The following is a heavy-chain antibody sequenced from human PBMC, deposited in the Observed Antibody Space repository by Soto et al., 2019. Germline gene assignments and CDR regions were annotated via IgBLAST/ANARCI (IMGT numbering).Heavy chain of an antibody. D-gene: IGHD2-15*01. CDR1: GFNFSSYL. Sequence: GVSLILSCASSGFNFSSYLMSWVRQAPGEGREWVSAISGSGGSTYYADSVKGRFTISRDNSKNTLYLQMNSLRAEDTAGYYCAKDRAVVVAAATGYCYAMGVWGKGPTAAVAS. CDR3: AKDRAVVVAAATGYCYAMGV. V-gene: IGHV3-23*01. J-gene: IGHJ6*04. CDR2: ISGSGGST.